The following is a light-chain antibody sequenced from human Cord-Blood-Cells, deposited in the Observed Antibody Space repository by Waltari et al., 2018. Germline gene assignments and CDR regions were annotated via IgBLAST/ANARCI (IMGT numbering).Light chain of an antibody. Sequence: DIQMTPSPSTLSASVGDRVTITCRAGQSISSWLVWYQQKPGKAPKLLIYDASSLESGVPSRFSGSGSETEFTLTISSLQPDDFATYYCQQYNSYSLTFGPGTKVDIK. CDR1: QSISSW. V-gene: IGKV1-5*01. CDR3: QQYNSYSLT. J-gene: IGKJ3*01. CDR2: DAS.